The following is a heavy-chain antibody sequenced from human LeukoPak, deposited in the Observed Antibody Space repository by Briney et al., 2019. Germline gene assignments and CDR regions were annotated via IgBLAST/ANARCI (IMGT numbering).Heavy chain of an antibody. CDR1: GFTFSTYT. D-gene: IGHD2-15*01. V-gene: IGHV3-21*01. CDR3: ARIYCSGGSCLGGFDP. CDR2: ISSSSYI. J-gene: IGHJ5*02. Sequence: PGGSLRLSCAASGFTFSTYTMTWVRQAPGKGLEWVSSISSSSYIYYADSVKGRFTISRDNAKNSLYLQMNSLRAEDTAVYYCARIYCSGGSCLGGFDPWGQGTLVTVSS.